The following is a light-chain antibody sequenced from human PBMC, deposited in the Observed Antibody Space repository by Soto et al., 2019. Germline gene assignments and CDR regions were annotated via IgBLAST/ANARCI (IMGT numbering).Light chain of an antibody. CDR3: MQAIHWPPIT. J-gene: IGKJ5*01. Sequence: DVEMTQSPLSLPVTLGQPASISCRSSQSLVSSDGNTYLNWFHQRPGQSPRRLIYRVSKRESGVPDRFSGSGSATDITLKISRVEAEDVGVHYCMQAIHWPPITFGHGTRLEIK. CDR2: RVS. V-gene: IGKV2-30*01. CDR1: QSLVSSDGNTY.